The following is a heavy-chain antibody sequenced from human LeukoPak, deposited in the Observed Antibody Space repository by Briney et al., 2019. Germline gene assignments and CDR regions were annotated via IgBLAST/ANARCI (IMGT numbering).Heavy chain of an antibody. Sequence: GGSLRLSCAASGFTFSTYAMTWVRQAPGKGLEWVSGINGGGGSTYYADSVRGRFTISRDNSQNTLYLRMNSLRAEDTAVYYCAKDRSASGSYHPDYWGQGTLVTVSS. D-gene: IGHD3-10*01. V-gene: IGHV3-23*01. CDR1: GFTFSTYA. J-gene: IGHJ4*02. CDR2: INGGGGST. CDR3: AKDRSASGSYHPDY.